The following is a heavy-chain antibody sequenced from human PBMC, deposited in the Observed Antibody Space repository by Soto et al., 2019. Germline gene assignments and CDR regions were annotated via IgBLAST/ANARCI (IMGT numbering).Heavy chain of an antibody. D-gene: IGHD2-15*01. V-gene: IGHV4-31*03. CDR3: GRVVVVAATVVIDY. Sequence: QVQLQESGPGLVKPSQTLSLTCTVSGGSISSGGYYWSWIRQHPGKGLEWIGDIYYSGSTYYNPSLKSRVTITVDTSKNQFSMKLSSVAAAVTAGDYCGRVVVVAATVVIDYWGQGTLVTVSS. J-gene: IGHJ4*02. CDR1: GGSISSGGYY. CDR2: IYYSGST.